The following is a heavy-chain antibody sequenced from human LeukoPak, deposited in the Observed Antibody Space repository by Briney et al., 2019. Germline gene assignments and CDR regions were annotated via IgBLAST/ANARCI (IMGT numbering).Heavy chain of an antibody. CDR3: ARERLKWLAYHPDY. Sequence: ASVKVSCKASGYRFTGYYIHWVRQAPGQGLEWMGCINPDKGDTLYAQKLHDRVSMTRDTSVNTAYMELSSLRSDDTAVYYCARERLKWLAYHPDYWGQGTLVTVSS. J-gene: IGHJ4*02. CDR2: INPDKGDT. V-gene: IGHV1-2*02. CDR1: GYRFTGYY. D-gene: IGHD6-19*01.